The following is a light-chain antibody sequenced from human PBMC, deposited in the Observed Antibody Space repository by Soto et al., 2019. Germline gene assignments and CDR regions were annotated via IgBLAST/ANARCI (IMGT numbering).Light chain of an antibody. Sequence: IVMTQSPATLSVSPGERVTLSCRASETVRTNLAWFQQKPGQTPRLLIFGASTRATGIPTRFTGSGSETECTLTIGSLQSEDLAVYYCQQYYNWPPYTFGQGTKLESK. J-gene: IGKJ2*01. CDR3: QQYYNWPPYT. CDR1: ETVRTN. CDR2: GAS. V-gene: IGKV3-15*01.